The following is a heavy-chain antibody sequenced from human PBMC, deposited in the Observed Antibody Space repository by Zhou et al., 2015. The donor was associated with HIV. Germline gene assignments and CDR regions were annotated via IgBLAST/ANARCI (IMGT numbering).Heavy chain of an antibody. V-gene: IGHV1-58*01. Sequence: QMQLVQSGPEVKKPGTSVKVSCKASGFTFTSSAVQWVRQARGQRLEWIGWIVVGSGNTNYAQKFQERVTITRDMSTSTAYMELSSLRSEDTAVYYCAADHVGAYDSSGYAFDIWGQGTNGHRL. CDR2: IVVGSGNT. D-gene: IGHD3-22*01. CDR3: AADHVGAYDSSGYAFDI. CDR1: GFTFTSSA. J-gene: IGHJ3*02.